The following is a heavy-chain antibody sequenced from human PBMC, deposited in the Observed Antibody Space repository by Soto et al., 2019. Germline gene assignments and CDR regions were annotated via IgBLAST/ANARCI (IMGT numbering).Heavy chain of an antibody. CDR2: IYGNSADI. CDR1: GYTLTGYF. CDR3: ARELQRGLDV. V-gene: IGHV1-2*06. D-gene: IGHD2-15*01. Sequence: QVQLVQSGAEVKNPGASVKVSCKASGYTLTGYFMHWVRQAPGQGPEWMGRIYGNSADINYAQRCQGIETMNADTSINTAYMELSGLSSDDTAVYYCARELQRGLDVWGQGTTVTVSS. J-gene: IGHJ6*02.